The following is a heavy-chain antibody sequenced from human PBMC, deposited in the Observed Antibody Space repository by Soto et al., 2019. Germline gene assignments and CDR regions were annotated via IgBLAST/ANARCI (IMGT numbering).Heavy chain of an antibody. CDR2: ISGSGGST. CDR1: GFTFDSHG. J-gene: IGHJ4*02. D-gene: IGHD1-26*01. CDR3: ARRGSGSYYDY. V-gene: IGHV3-23*04. Sequence: VQLVESGGGAVQPGRSLRLSCAASGFTFDSHGMHWVRQAPGKGLEWVSAISGSGGSTYYADSVKGRFTISRDNSKNTLYLQMNSLRAEDTAVYYCARRGSGSYYDYWGQGTLVTVSS.